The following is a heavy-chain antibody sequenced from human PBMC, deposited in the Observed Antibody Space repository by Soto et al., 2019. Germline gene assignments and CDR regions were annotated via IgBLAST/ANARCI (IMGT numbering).Heavy chain of an antibody. Sequence: EVQLLESGGGLVQPGGSLTLSCAASGFTFSAYSMSWVRQAPGKGLEWVSSVSDSGGATNYADSVQGRFTNSRDNSKNTLYLQMNSLRAEDTAVYYCAREWSYDYWGQGTLVTVSS. CDR2: VSDSGGAT. CDR1: GFTFSAYS. V-gene: IGHV3-23*01. CDR3: AREWSYDY. D-gene: IGHD2-15*01. J-gene: IGHJ4*02.